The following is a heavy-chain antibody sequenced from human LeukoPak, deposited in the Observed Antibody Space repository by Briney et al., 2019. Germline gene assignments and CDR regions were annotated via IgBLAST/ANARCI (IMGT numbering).Heavy chain of an antibody. Sequence: ASVKVSCKASGYTFTGYYMHWVRQAPGQGLEWMGWINPNSGGTNYAQKFQGWVTMSRDTSISTAYMELSRLRSDDTAVYYCARDARPPSRYYDILTGYYNPGAFDYWGQGTLVTVSS. D-gene: IGHD3-9*01. J-gene: IGHJ4*02. CDR3: ARDARPPSRYYDILTGYYNPGAFDY. V-gene: IGHV1-2*04. CDR1: GYTFTGYY. CDR2: INPNSGGT.